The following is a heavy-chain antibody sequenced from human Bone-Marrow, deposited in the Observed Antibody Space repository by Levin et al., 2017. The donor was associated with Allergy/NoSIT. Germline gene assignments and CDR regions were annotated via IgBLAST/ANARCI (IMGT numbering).Heavy chain of an antibody. J-gene: IGHJ5*02. D-gene: IGHD1-26*01. CDR3: ASSSRTTRDGDLLWVPGS. V-gene: IGHV1-46*01. Sequence: PTASVKVSCNTSGYSFSSYGMSWVRQAPGQGLQWLGKINPNGGRTTYAQKFQGRLTMTSDTSTATVYMQLHNLRNDDTAVYYLASSSRTTRDGDLLWVPGSWGPGTLVTVSS. CDR1: GYSFSSYG. CDR2: INPNGGRT.